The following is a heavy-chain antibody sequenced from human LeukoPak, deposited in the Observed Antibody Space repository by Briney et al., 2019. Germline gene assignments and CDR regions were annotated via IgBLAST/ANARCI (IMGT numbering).Heavy chain of an antibody. J-gene: IGHJ5*02. CDR3: ARVRQQLATNWFDP. V-gene: IGHV4-59*01. CDR2: IYYSGST. D-gene: IGHD6-13*01. Sequence: SETLSLTCTVSGGSISSYYWSWIRQPPGKGLEWIGYIYYSGSTNYNPSLKSRVTISVDTSKNQFSLKLSSVTAADTAVYYCARVRQQLATNWFDPWGQGTLVTVSS. CDR1: GGSISSYY.